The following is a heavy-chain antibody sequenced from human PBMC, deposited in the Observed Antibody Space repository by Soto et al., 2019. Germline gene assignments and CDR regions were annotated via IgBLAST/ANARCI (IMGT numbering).Heavy chain of an antibody. J-gene: IGHJ5*02. V-gene: IGHV4-30-2*01. Sequence: PSETLSLTCAVSGGSISSGGYSWSWIRQPPGKGLEWIGYIYHSGSTYYSPSLKSRVTISVDRSKNQFSLKLSSVTAADTAVYYCVAGGGLPRYHWGQGTLVT. CDR1: GGSISSGGYS. CDR3: VAGGGLPRYH. D-gene: IGHD5-12*01. CDR2: IYHSGST.